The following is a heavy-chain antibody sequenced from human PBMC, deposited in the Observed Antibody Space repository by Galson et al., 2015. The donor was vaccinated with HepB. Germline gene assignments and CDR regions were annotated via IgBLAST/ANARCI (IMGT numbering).Heavy chain of an antibody. CDR2: MCTGDGSI. Sequence: SVKVSCKACGYTYPHQLFYILVRQAQAQGLEWMGRMCTGDGSINHAEKFQGRVTISSDNSKNTLYLEMSSLRPEDTAVYCCARPWVTRCYTCGMDVWGQGTTVTVSS. CDR1: GYTYPHQLF. V-gene: IGHV1/OR15-5*01. D-gene: IGHD2-2*02. CDR3: ARPWVTRCYTCGMDV. J-gene: IGHJ6*02.